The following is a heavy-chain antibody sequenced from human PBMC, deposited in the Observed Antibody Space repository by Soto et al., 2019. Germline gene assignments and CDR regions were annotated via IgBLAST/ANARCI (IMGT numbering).Heavy chain of an antibody. D-gene: IGHD4-4*01. J-gene: IGHJ4*02. V-gene: IGHV3-23*01. CDR3: ARDRYSKEYSFDY. Sequence: PGGSLRLSCAASGFTFSSSAMSWVRQAPGKGLEWVSAISGSGGSTYYADSVKGRFTISRDNSKNTLYLQMNSLRAEDTAVYYCARDRYSKEYSFDYWGQGTLVTVSS. CDR1: GFTFSSSA. CDR2: ISGSGGST.